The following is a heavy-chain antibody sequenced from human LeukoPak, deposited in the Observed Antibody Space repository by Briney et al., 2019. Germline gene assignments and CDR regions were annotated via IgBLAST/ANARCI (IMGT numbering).Heavy chain of an antibody. Sequence: GGSLRLSCAASGFTFSSYWMSWVRQAPGKGLEWVANIKQDGSEKYYVDPVKGRFTISRDNAKNSLYLQMNSLRAEDTAVYYCAREGREWLWGDYYYYYGMDVWGQGTTVTVSS. V-gene: IGHV3-7*01. D-gene: IGHD3-3*01. CDR3: AREGREWLWGDYYYYYGMDV. CDR1: GFTFSSYW. CDR2: IKQDGSEK. J-gene: IGHJ6*02.